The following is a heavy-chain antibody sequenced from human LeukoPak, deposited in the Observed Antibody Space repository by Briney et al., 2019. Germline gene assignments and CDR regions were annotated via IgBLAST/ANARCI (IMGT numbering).Heavy chain of an antibody. Sequence: PGGSLRLSCAASGFTLSSYNMNWVRQAPGKGLEWISYITTSIDIISYADSVKGRFTISRDNAKNSLYLQMGSLRDEDTAVYYCVRDHNYYCGYWGQGILVTVSA. CDR1: GFTLSSYN. V-gene: IGHV3-48*02. J-gene: IGHJ4*02. CDR3: VRDHNYYCGY. CDR2: ITTSIDII.